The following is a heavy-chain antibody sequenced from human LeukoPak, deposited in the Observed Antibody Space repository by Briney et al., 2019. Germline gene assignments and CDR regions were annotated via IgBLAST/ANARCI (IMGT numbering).Heavy chain of an antibody. CDR3: ATSAGRGGYDFWSGPETLDPY. CDR1: GGTFSSYA. Sequence: GSSVKVSFKASGGTFSSYAISWVRQAPGQGLEWMGRIIPILGIANYAQKFQGRVTITADKSTSTAYMELSSLRSEDTAVYYCATSAGRGGYDFWSGPETLDPYWGQGTLVTVSS. D-gene: IGHD3-3*01. J-gene: IGHJ4*02. V-gene: IGHV1-69*04. CDR2: IIPILGIA.